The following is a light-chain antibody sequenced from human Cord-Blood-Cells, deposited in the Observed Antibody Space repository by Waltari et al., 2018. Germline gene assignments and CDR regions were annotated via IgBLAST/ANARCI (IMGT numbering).Light chain of an antibody. Sequence: DIQMTQSPSTLSASVGDRVTITCRASQSISSWLAWYQQKPGKAPKLLIYDASSLESGVPSRFSGSGSGTEFTLTISSLQPEDFATDYCQQYNSYPYTFGQGTKLEIK. J-gene: IGKJ2*01. CDR3: QQYNSYPYT. V-gene: IGKV1-5*01. CDR2: DAS. CDR1: QSISSW.